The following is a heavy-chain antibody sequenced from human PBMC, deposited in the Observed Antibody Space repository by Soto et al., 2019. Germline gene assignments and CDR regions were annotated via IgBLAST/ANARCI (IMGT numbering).Heavy chain of an antibody. CDR3: AREGVSSSWYNYYGMDV. CDR1: GGSISSYY. CDR2: IYYSGST. V-gene: IGHV4-59*01. J-gene: IGHJ6*02. D-gene: IGHD6-13*01. Sequence: QVQLQESGPGLVKPSETLSLTCTVSGGSISSYYWSWIRQPPGKGLDWIGYIYYSGSTNYNPSRKGRVTLSVDTSKNQFSLKLSSVTAADTAVYYCAREGVSSSWYNYYGMDVWGQGTTVTVSS.